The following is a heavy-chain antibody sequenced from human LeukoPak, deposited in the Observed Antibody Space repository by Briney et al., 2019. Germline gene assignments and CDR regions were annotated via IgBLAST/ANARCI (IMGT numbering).Heavy chain of an antibody. CDR2: INPSGGST. J-gene: IGHJ4*02. V-gene: IGHV1-46*01. CDR3: ARDLALYVWGSYRYPL. CDR1: GYTFTSYY. Sequence: ASVKVSCKASGYTFTSYYMHWVRQAPGQGLEWMGIINPSGGSTSYAQKFQGRVTMTRDTSTSTVYMELSSLRSEDTAVYCCARDLALYVWGSYRYPLWGQGTLVTVSS. D-gene: IGHD3-16*02.